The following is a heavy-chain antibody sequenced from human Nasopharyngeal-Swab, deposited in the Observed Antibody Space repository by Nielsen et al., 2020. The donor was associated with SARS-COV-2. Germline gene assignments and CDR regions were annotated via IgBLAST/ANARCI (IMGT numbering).Heavy chain of an antibody. D-gene: IGHD5-24*01. CDR2: ISHRGTT. V-gene: IGHV4-59*02. CDR3: AKEGYSTSANWFDS. J-gene: IGHJ5*01. CDR1: GGSVNSHY. Sequence: SETLSLTCTVSGGSVNSHYWSWIRQPPGKGLEWIGYISHRGTTKYNPSLKSRGTKSVDTSKNQVSLNLNSVTAADTAVYYCAKEGYSTSANWFDSWGQGTLVAVSS.